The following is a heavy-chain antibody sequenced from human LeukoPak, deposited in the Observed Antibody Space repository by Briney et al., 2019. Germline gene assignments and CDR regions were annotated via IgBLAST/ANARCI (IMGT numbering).Heavy chain of an antibody. CDR3: ERQRGYYAGGEYWFDL. CDR2: IYYSGST. V-gene: IGHV4-59*08. D-gene: IGHD3-22*01. J-gene: IGHJ5*02. Sequence: SETLSLTCTVSGGSISSYYWSWIRQPPGKGLEWIGYIYYSGSTNYNPSLKSRVTISVDTSKNQFSLKLSSVTAADTAVYYCERQRGYYAGGEYWFDLWGQGTLVTVSS. CDR1: GGSISSYY.